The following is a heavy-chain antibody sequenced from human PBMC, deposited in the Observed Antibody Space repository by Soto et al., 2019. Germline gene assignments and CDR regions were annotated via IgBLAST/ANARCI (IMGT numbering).Heavy chain of an antibody. CDR1: GFTFSSYT. V-gene: IGHV3-30-3*01. CDR2: ISYDGSNK. J-gene: IGHJ4*02. Sequence: QVQLVESGGGVVQPGRSLRLSCAASGFTFSSYTMHWVRQAPGKGLEWVAVISYDGSNKYYADSVKGRFTISRDNSTNTLYLHVNSPRADDTAVYYCARAGFLALIVQVDSWGQGTLVTVSS. CDR3: ARAGFLALIVQVDS. D-gene: IGHD3-22*01.